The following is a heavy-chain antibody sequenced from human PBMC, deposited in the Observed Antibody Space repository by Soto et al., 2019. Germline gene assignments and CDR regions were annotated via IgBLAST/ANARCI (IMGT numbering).Heavy chain of an antibody. CDR2: IYYSGST. J-gene: IGHJ4*02. CDR3: ARWVPFGVVISFDY. D-gene: IGHD3-3*01. CDR1: GCSISSGGYY. V-gene: IGHV4-31*03. Sequence: SETLSLTCTVSGCSISSGGYYWSWIRQHPGKGLEWIGYIYYSGSTYYNPSLKSRVTISVDTSKNQFSLKLSSVTAADTAVYYCARWVPFGVVISFDYWGQGTLVTVSS.